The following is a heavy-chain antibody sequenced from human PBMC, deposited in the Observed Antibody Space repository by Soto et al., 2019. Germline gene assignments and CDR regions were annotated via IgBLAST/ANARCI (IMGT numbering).Heavy chain of an antibody. Sequence: EVQLLESGGGLVQPGGSLRLSCAASGFTFSSYAMSWVRQAPGKGLEWVSAISGSGGSTYYADSVKGRFTISRDNSKNTLNLQINSLRAEDTAVYYCAKNHDYDIVTGYYPYYYYYCMDGWGQGTTVTVSS. V-gene: IGHV3-23*01. J-gene: IGHJ6*02. CDR2: ISGSGGST. D-gene: IGHD3-9*01. CDR3: AKNHDYDIVTGYYPYYYYYCMDG. CDR1: GFTFSSYA.